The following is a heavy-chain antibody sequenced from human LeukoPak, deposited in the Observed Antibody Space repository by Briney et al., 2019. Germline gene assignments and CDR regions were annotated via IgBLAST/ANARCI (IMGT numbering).Heavy chain of an antibody. J-gene: IGHJ1*01. CDR3: ARDPGIAARPGYFQH. CDR1: GYTFTGYY. V-gene: IGHV1-2*06. Sequence: ASVKVSCKASGYTFTGYYMHWVRQAPGQGLEWMGRINPNSGGTNYAQKFQGRVTMTRDTSISTAYMELSRLRSDDTAVYYCARDPGIAARPGYFQHWGQSTLVTVSS. CDR2: INPNSGGT. D-gene: IGHD6-6*01.